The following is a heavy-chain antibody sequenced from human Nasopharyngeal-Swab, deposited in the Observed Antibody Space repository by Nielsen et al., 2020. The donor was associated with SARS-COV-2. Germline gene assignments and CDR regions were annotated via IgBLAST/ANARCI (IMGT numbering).Heavy chain of an antibody. CDR1: GFTFNNYN. CDR3: ARDGLDYDFWSAYFMAC. CDR2: SPTSRSYI. Sequence: GEVLKISCAASGFTFNNYNFNWVRQAPGKRLEWVTSSPTSRSYIYSADSVKGRFTISRDNAKNSLYLKMTSLRAEDTAVNYCARDGLDYDFWSAYFMACWGHWSTVTVSS. V-gene: IGHV3-21*01. D-gene: IGHD3-3*01. J-gene: IGHJ6*01.